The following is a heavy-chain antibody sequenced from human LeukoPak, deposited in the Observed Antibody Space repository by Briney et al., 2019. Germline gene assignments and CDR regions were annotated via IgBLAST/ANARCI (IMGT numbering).Heavy chain of an antibody. J-gene: IGHJ4*02. CDR1: GFTFTTHG. CDR3: ARDIGCSGFNLDY. V-gene: IGHV3-33*01. CDR2: IWHDGSRK. Sequence: PGRSLRLSCVVSGFTFTTHGFHWVRQAPGKGLEWVSVIWHDGSRKEYADSVRGRFTISRDNSNLYLQMNSLRAEDTAIYYCARDIGCSGFNLDYWGQGTPVTVSS. D-gene: IGHD5-12*01.